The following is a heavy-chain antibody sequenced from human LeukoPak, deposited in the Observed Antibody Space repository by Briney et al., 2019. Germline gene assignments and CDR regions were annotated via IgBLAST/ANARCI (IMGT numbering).Heavy chain of an antibody. Sequence: SETLSLTCAVYGGSFSGYYWSWIRQPPGKGLEWIGEINHSGSTNYNPSLKSRVTISVDTSENQFSLKLSSVTAADTAVYYCAREWRCQLLSHNWFDPWGQGTLVTVSS. CDR2: INHSGST. J-gene: IGHJ5*02. V-gene: IGHV4-34*01. CDR1: GGSFSGYY. D-gene: IGHD2-2*01. CDR3: AREWRCQLLSHNWFDP.